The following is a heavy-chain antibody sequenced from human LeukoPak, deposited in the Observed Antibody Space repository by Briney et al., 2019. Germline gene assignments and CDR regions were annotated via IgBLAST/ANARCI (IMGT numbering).Heavy chain of an antibody. Sequence: PSETLSLTCTVSGGSISSSSYYWGWIRQPPGKGLEWIGSIYYSGSTYYNPSLKSRVTISVDTSKNQFSLKLSSVTAADTAVYYCARGTYSNYVDYWGQGTLVTVS. D-gene: IGHD4-11*01. CDR1: GGSISSSSYY. V-gene: IGHV4-39*07. J-gene: IGHJ4*02. CDR3: ARGTYSNYVDY. CDR2: IYYSGST.